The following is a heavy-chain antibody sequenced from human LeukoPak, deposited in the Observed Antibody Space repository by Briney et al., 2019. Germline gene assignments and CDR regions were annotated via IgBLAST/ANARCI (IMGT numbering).Heavy chain of an antibody. V-gene: IGHV3-21*01. CDR2: ISSSSIYK. D-gene: IGHD5-18*01. CDR3: AKDRFAAMGYFDY. J-gene: IGHJ4*02. CDR1: GFTFNSCS. Sequence: PGGSLRLSCAASGFTFNSCSMNWVRQAPGKGLEWVSSISSSSIYKYYADSVKGRFTISRDNAKNSLYLQMNSLRAEDTAVYYCAKDRFAAMGYFDYWGQGTLVTVSS.